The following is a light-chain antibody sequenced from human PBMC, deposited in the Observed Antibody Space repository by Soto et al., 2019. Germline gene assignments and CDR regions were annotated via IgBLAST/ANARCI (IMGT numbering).Light chain of an antibody. CDR3: QQYNSYSVYT. V-gene: IGKV1-5*01. Sequence: DIQMTQSPSTLSASVGDSVIITCRASQSISSWLAWYQQKPGEAPKLLIYDASSLESGVPSRFSGSGSGTEFTLTISSLQPDDFATYYCQQYNSYSVYTFGQGTKLEIK. CDR2: DAS. CDR1: QSISSW. J-gene: IGKJ2*01.